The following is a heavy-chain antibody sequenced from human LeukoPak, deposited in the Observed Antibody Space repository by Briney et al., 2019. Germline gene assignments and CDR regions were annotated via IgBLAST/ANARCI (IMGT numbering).Heavy chain of an antibody. CDR3: AIKNDYGDYLGKNYFDY. Sequence: GASVKVSCKASGGTFSSYAISWVRQAPGQGLEWMGGIIPIFGTANYAQKLQGRVTMTTDTSTTTAYMELRSLRSDDTAVYYCAIKNDYGDYLGKNYFDYWGQGTLVTVSS. J-gene: IGHJ4*02. CDR2: IIPIFGTA. CDR1: GGTFSSYA. V-gene: IGHV1-69*05. D-gene: IGHD4-17*01.